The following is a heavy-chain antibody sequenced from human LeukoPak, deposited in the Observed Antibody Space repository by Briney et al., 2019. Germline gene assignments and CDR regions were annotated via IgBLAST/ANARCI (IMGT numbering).Heavy chain of an antibody. CDR3: AKDWVGYSYGFDY. D-gene: IGHD5-18*01. V-gene: IGHV3-23*01. CDR2: ISGSGGST. J-gene: IGHJ4*02. Sequence: GGSLRLSCAASGFTFSSYAMSWARQAPGKGLEWVSAISGSGGSTYYAGSVKGRFTISRDNSKNTLYLQMNSLRAEDTAVYYCAKDWVGYSYGFDYWGQGTLVTVSS. CDR1: GFTFSSYA.